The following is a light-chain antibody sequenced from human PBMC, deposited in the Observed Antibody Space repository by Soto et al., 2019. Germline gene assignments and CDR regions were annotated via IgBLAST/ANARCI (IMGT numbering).Light chain of an antibody. CDR3: RSFTSYSTLYV. CDR2: DVS. CDR1: SSDVGGYNY. J-gene: IGLJ1*01. Sequence: QSVLTQPASVSGSPGQSITISCTGTSSDVGGYNYVSWYQRHPGKAPKLMIYDVSNRPSGVSNRFSGSKSGNTASLTISGLQAEDEADYYRRSFTSYSTLYVFGTGTKVTVL. V-gene: IGLV2-14*01.